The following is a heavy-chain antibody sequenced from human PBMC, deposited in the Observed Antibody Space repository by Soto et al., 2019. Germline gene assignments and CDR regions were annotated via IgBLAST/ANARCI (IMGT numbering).Heavy chain of an antibody. Sequence: QVQLVQSGAEVKKPGASVKVSCKASGYTFTSYDINWVRQAPGQGLEWVGWMTPNSGDTGYAQTFEGXXTLTRDTSRSTAYMELSSLTSEDTAVYYCARNLYNTGSFDHWGQGTLVTVSS. CDR3: ARNLYNTGSFDH. D-gene: IGHD1-20*01. CDR2: MTPNSGDT. V-gene: IGHV1-8*02. CDR1: GYTFTSYD. J-gene: IGHJ4*02.